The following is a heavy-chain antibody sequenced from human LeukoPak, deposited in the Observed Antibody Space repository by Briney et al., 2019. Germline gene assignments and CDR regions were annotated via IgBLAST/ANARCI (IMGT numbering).Heavy chain of an antibody. J-gene: IGHJ4*02. Sequence: GGSLRLSCAASGFTFSSYSMNWVRQAPGKGLEWVSSISSSSSYIYYADSVKGRFTISRDNAKNSLYLQMNSLRAEDTAVYYCAKDSVVVLRFLEWLSYLDYWGQGTLVTVSS. CDR1: GFTFSSYS. CDR2: ISSSSSYI. D-gene: IGHD3-3*01. V-gene: IGHV3-21*01. CDR3: AKDSVVVLRFLEWLSYLDY.